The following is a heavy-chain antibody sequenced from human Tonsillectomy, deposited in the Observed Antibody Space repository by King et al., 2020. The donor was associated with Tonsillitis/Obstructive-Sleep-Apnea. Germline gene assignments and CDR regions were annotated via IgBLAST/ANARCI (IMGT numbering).Heavy chain of an antibody. D-gene: IGHD1-14*01. CDR2: INPSGGST. J-gene: IGHJ4*02. Sequence: QLVQSGAEVKKPGASVKVSCKASGYTFTSYYMYWVRQAPGQELEWMGIINPSGGSTSYAQKFQDRVTVTRDTAKSTVYMELNSLRSEDTAVYYCARAEGAGFDYWGQGTLVTVSS. CDR3: ARAEGAGFDY. V-gene: IGHV1-46*01. CDR1: GYTFTSYY.